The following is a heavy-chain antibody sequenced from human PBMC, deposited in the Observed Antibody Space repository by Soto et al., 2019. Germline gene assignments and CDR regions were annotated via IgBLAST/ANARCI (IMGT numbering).Heavy chain of an antibody. Sequence: QAQLVQSGAEVKKPGASVKVSCQAGGYTFADYGISWVRQAPGQGLEWVGWIGPYNGNTNYAQNLQDGVTMTTDTSTNTAYMELRSLRSDDTALYYCARCYCTVGSCYTCWHFDLWGRGTLLTVSS. V-gene: IGHV1-18*01. CDR3: ARCYCTVGSCYTCWHFDL. CDR2: IGPYNGNT. D-gene: IGHD2-15*01. CDR1: GYTFADYG. J-gene: IGHJ2*01.